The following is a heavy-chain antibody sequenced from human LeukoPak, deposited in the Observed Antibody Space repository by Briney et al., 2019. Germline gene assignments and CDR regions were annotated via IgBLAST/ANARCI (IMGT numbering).Heavy chain of an antibody. CDR1: GDSVSSNGAA. Sequence: SQTLSLTCAISGDSVSSNGAAWNWIRQSPSRGLEWLGRSYYRTKWYNDYAVSVKSRITINPDTSKNQFSRQLNSVPPEDTAVYYGARNDQYSNWFDPWGQGTLVTVSS. J-gene: IGHJ5*02. D-gene: IGHD1-1*01. CDR2: SYYRTKWYN. CDR3: ARNDQYSNWFDP. V-gene: IGHV6-1*01.